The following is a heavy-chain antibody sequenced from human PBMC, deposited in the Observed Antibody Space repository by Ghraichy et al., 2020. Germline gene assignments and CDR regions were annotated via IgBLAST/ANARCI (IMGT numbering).Heavy chain of an antibody. CDR2: IRWDGNT. J-gene: IGHJ4*02. CDR1: GFSLSTSEVG. Sequence: SGPTLVKPTQTLTLTCTLSGFSLSTSEVGVGWIRQPPGKALEWLAVIRWDGNTRYSPSLKNRLTITRVTFKNQVVLTMTNMDPVDTGTYYCAHRRYYDSNGYGYCGQGTLFTVAS. V-gene: IGHV2-5*02. CDR3: AHRRYYDSNGYGY. D-gene: IGHD3-22*01.